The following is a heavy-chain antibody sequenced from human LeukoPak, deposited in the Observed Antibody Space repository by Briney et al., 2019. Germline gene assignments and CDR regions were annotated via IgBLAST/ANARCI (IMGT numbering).Heavy chain of an antibody. CDR1: VFTFSSYE. CDR2: ISSGGSSI. Sequence: GGSLRLSCAASVFTFSSYEMSWVRQAPGKGLEWVSYISSGGSSINYADSVRGRFTISRDNDKNSLYLKTNSLRADDTAVYYCARETPYGSGSRGDFDYWGQGTLVTVSS. D-gene: IGHD3-10*01. J-gene: IGHJ4*02. V-gene: IGHV3-48*03. CDR3: ARETPYGSGSRGDFDY.